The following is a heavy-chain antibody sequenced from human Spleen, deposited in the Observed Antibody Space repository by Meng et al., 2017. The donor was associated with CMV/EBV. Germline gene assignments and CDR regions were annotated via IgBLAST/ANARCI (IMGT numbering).Heavy chain of an antibody. Sequence: KASGGTFSSYAISWVRQAPGQGLEWMGGIIPIFGTANYAQKFQGRVTITTDESTSTAYMELSSLRSEDTAVYYCARGLGDSSHFDYWGQGTLVTVSS. J-gene: IGHJ4*02. D-gene: IGHD6-19*01. CDR2: IIPIFGTA. CDR3: ARGLGDSSHFDY. V-gene: IGHV1-69*05. CDR1: GGTFSSYA.